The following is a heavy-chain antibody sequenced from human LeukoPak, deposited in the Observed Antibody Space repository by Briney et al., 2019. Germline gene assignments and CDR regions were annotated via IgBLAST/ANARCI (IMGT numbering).Heavy chain of an antibody. CDR2: IYLGGII. CDR1: GGSISSSDW. CDR3: ARTPYDYVWGSYMRYFDY. J-gene: IGHJ4*02. Sequence: PSETLSLTCTVSGGSISSSDWFSWVRQPPRKGLEWIGEIYLGGIINYNPSLKSRVTISVDKSNNQFSLKLTSVTAADTAVYYCARTPYDYVWGSYMRYFDYWGQGTLVTVSS. V-gene: IGHV4-4*02. D-gene: IGHD3-16*01.